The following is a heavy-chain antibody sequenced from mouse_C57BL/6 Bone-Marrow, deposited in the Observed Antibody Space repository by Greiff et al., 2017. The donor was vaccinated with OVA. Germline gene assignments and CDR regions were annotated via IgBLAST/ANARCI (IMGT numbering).Heavy chain of an antibody. J-gene: IGHJ2*01. CDR2: ISGGGGNT. Sequence: EVHLVESGGGLVKPGGSLKLSCAASGFTFSSYTMSWVRQTPEKRLEWVATISGGGGNTYYPDSVKGRFTISRDNAKNTLYLQMSSLRSEDTALYYCARHTHYYGSSYPDYWGQGTTLTVSS. V-gene: IGHV5-9*01. CDR1: GFTFSSYT. CDR3: ARHTHYYGSSYPDY. D-gene: IGHD1-1*01.